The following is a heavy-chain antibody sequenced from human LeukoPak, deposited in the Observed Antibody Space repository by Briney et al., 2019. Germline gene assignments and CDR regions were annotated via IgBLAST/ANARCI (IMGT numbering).Heavy chain of an antibody. CDR1: GFTFSDYY. CDR2: ISSSGSTI. Sequence: GGSLRLSCAASGFTFSDYYMSWIRQAPGKGLEWVSYISSSGSTIYYADSVKGRFTISRDNAKNSLYLQMNSLRAEDTAVYYCATRQGNYDILTGYYSEYYFDYWGQGTLVTVSS. CDR3: ATRQGNYDILTGYYSEYYFDY. J-gene: IGHJ4*02. V-gene: IGHV3-11*01. D-gene: IGHD3-9*01.